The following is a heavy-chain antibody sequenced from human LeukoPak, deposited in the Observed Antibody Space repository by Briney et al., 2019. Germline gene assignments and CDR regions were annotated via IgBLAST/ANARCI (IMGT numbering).Heavy chain of an antibody. CDR1: GGSISSYY. D-gene: IGHD5-12*01. J-gene: IGHJ5*02. V-gene: IGHV4-59*12. CDR3: ERDRRGPASWFDP. Sequence: SETLSLTCTVSGGSISSYYWSWIRQPPGKGLEWIGYIYYSGSTNYNPSLKGRVTISVDTSKNQFSLKLSSVTAAATAVYYCERDRRGPASWFDPWGQGTLVTVSS. CDR2: IYYSGST.